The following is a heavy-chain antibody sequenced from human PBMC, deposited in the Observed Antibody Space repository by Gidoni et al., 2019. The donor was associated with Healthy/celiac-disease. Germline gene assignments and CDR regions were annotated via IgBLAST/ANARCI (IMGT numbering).Heavy chain of an antibody. V-gene: IGHV4-39*01. CDR1: AGSISSSSYY. D-gene: IGHD3-10*01. CDR2: IYYSGST. Sequence: QLQLQESGPGLVKPSETLSLTCTVSAGSISSSSYYWGWIRQPPGKGLEWIGSIYYSGSTYYNPSLKSRVTISVDTSKNQFSLKLSSVTAADTAVYYCARARGFGEFDDGGWGQGTLVTVSS. J-gene: IGHJ4*02. CDR3: ARARGFGEFDDGG.